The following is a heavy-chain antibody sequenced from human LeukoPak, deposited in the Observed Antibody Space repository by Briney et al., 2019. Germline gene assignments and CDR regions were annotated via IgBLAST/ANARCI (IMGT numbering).Heavy chain of an antibody. V-gene: IGHV1-8*03. J-gene: IGHJ4*02. D-gene: IGHD3-22*01. Sequence: GASVKVSCKASRYTFTSYDINWVRQATGQGLEWMGWMNPNSGNKGYAQKFQGRVTITRNTSISTDYMELSSLRSEDTAVYYCARGRLRADSSRYDYWGQGTLVTVSS. CDR1: RYTFTSYD. CDR3: ARGRLRADSSRYDY. CDR2: MNPNSGNK.